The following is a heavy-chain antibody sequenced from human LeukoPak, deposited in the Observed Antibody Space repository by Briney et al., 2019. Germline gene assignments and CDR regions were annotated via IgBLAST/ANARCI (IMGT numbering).Heavy chain of an antibody. CDR2: ISSSGSTI. Sequence: GGSLRLSCAASGFTFSDYYMSWIRQAPGKGLEWVSYISSSGSTIYYADSVKGRFTISRDNAKNSLYLQMNSLRAEDTAVYYCARDPLEGSPQYFQHWGQGTLVTVSS. CDR3: ARDPLEGSPQYFQH. D-gene: IGHD3-10*01. CDR1: GFTFSDYY. V-gene: IGHV3-11*01. J-gene: IGHJ1*01.